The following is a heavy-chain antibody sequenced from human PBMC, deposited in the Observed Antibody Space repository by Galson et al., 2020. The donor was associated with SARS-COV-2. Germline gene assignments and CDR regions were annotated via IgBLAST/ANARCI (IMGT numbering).Heavy chain of an antibody. Sequence: GGSLRLSSVVSGFILSNYDVSWVRQAPGQGLEWISVITYNDDVAHYAESVKGRFTVSRDNSKNTVYLQMNSLRAEDSARYFCAKHRERSHDYWGQGTMVVVSS. V-gene: IGHV3-23*01. CDR2: ITYNDDVA. CDR1: GFILSNYD. J-gene: IGHJ4*02. CDR3: AKHRERSHDY.